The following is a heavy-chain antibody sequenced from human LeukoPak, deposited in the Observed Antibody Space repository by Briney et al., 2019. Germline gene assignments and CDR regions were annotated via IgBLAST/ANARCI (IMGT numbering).Heavy chain of an antibody. D-gene: IGHD3-3*01. CDR3: AKRYYDFPLDY. CDR2: ISANGGET. Sequence: QSGGSLRLSCAASGFTFSIYAMNWVRQAPGKGLEWVSSISANGGETHYADSVKGRFTISRDNSKNTLYIQINNPRVEDTAVYYCAKRYYDFPLDYWGQGTLVTVSS. V-gene: IGHV3-23*01. J-gene: IGHJ4*02. CDR1: GFTFSIYA.